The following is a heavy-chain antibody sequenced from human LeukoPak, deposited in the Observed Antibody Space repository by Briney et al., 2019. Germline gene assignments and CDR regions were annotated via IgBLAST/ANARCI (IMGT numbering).Heavy chain of an antibody. V-gene: IGHV3-23*01. J-gene: IGHJ6*03. D-gene: IGHD3-9*01. Sequence: PGGSLRLSCAASRFTFSSYVMTWVRQAPGKGLEWVSGISDSGGNTYYADSVKGRFTISRDNSKNTLYLQMNSLRAEDTAVYYCAKGAGVYDILTGYPRRYYYYYMDVWGKGTTVTISS. CDR2: ISDSGGNT. CDR1: RFTFSSYV. CDR3: AKGAGVYDILTGYPRRYYYYYMDV.